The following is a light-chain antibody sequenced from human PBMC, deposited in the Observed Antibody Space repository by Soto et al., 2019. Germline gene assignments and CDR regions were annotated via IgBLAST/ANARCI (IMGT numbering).Light chain of an antibody. V-gene: IGKV1-5*03. J-gene: IGKJ1*01. CDR1: QNINSW. CDR2: KAS. Sequence: DIQMTQSPSTLSASVGDIVTITCRASQNINSWLAWYQQKPGKAPNLLIYKASSLEGGVPSRFSGSGSETEFTLTITSLQPDDFATYYCQQYDSYWTFGQGTKVDIK. CDR3: QQYDSYWT.